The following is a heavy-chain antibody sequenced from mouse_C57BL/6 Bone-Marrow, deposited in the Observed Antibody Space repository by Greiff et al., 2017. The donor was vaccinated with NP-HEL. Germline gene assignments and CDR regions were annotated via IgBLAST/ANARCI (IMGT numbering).Heavy chain of an antibody. V-gene: IGHV2-2*01. CDR1: GFSLTSYG. Sequence: VQLQQSGPGLVQPSQSLSITCTVSGFSLTSYGVHWVRQSPGKGLEWLGVIWSGGSTDYNAAFISSLSISKDNSKSQVFFKMNSLQADDTAIYYCARNGPYYGSRTGFAYWGQGTLVTVSA. D-gene: IGHD1-1*01. J-gene: IGHJ3*01. CDR3: ARNGPYYGSRTGFAY. CDR2: IWSGGST.